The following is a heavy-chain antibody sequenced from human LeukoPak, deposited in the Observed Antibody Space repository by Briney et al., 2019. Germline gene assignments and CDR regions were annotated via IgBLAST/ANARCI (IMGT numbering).Heavy chain of an antibody. CDR3: ARLDCISDTCYNY. Sequence: SETLSLTCIVSGDSISSDYWSWIRQSPGKGLEWIGYINYSGSSEYNPSLKSRVTISVDRSKNQVSLKVRSVTAADTAVYYCARLDCISDTCYNYWALGALVTVSS. CDR2: INYSGSS. V-gene: IGHV4-59*08. CDR1: GDSISSDY. J-gene: IGHJ4*02. D-gene: IGHD2-21*01.